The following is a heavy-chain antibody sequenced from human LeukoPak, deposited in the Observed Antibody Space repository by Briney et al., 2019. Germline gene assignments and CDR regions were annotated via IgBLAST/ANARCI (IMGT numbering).Heavy chain of an antibody. D-gene: IGHD3-9*01. Sequence: PSETLSLTCTVSGGSISSYYWSWIRQPAGKGLEWIGRIYTSGSTNYNPSLKSRVTISVDTSKNQFSLKLSSVTAADTAVYYCARGAFNYDILTGKTAYYFDYWGQGTLVTVSS. J-gene: IGHJ4*02. V-gene: IGHV4-4*07. CDR2: IYTSGST. CDR3: ARGAFNYDILTGKTAYYFDY. CDR1: GGSISSYY.